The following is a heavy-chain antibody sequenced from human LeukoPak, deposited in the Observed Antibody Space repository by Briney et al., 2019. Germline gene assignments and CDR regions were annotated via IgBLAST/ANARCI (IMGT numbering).Heavy chain of an antibody. V-gene: IGHV1-2*02. CDR1: GYPYSDYY. CDR2: INPKNGDT. CDR3: ARLSAL. Sequence: ASVKVSCKTSGYPYSDYYIHWIRQASGQGLESMGWINPKNGDTKYAQRSQGRLTITMDTSIDTDYMELRSLRYDDTAVYYCARLSALWGQGTLVTVSS. J-gene: IGHJ4*02.